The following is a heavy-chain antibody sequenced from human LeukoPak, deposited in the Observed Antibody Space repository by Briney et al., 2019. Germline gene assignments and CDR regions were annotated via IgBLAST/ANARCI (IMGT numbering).Heavy chain of an antibody. J-gene: IGHJ3*02. CDR3: ARFYGSGSYYKLDAFDI. V-gene: IGHV1-8*01. D-gene: IGHD3-10*01. CDR1: GYTFTSYD. CDR2: MNPNSGNT. Sequence: ASVKVSCKASGYTFTSYDINWVRQATGQGLEWMGWMNPNSGNTGYAQEFQGRVTMTRNTSISTAYMELSSLRSEDTAVYYCARFYGSGSYYKLDAFDIWGQGTMVTVSS.